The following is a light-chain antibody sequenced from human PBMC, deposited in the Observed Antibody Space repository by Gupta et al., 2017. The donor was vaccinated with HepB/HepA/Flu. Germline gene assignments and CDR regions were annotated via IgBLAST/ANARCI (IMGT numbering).Light chain of an antibody. CDR1: QGINRF. Sequence: IHLTHSPSFLSAPVGDRVTITCRASQGINRFLAWYQQKPGNAPKLLIYAASVLQSGVPSRFSGSGSGTEFTLTISSLQPEDFATYYCQQLNTSPLTFGGGTKVEIK. CDR3: QQLNTSPLT. J-gene: IGKJ4*01. V-gene: IGKV1-9*01. CDR2: AAS.